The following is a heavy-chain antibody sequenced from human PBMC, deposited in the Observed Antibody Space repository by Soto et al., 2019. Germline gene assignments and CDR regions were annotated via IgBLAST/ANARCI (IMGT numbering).Heavy chain of an antibody. CDR1: GFTVSSNY. CDR2: IYSGGST. V-gene: IGHV3-66*01. Sequence: EVQLVESGGGLVQPGGSLRLSCAASGFTVSSNYMSWVRQAPGKGLEWVSVIYSGGSTYYADSVKGRFIISRDDSKNTLFFQMNSLRAEDTAVYYCATAKLLVPWLCDYWGQGTLVTVSS. J-gene: IGHJ4*02. CDR3: ATAKLLVPWLCDY. D-gene: IGHD1-26*01.